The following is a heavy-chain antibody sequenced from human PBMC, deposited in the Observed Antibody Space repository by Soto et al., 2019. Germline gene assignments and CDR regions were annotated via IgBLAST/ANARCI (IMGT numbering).Heavy chain of an antibody. Sequence: PSETLSLTCAVYGGSFSGYYWSWIRQPPGKGLEWIGEINHSGSTNYNPSLKSRVTISVDTSKNQFSLKLSSVTAADTAVYYCASRYYGSGSSWYNWFDPWGPGTLVTVSS. CDR1: GGSFSGYY. CDR3: ASRYYGSGSSWYNWFDP. D-gene: IGHD3-10*01. J-gene: IGHJ5*02. CDR2: INHSGST. V-gene: IGHV4-34*01.